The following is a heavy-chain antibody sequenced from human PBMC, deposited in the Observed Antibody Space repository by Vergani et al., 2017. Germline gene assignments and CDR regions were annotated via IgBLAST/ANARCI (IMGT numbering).Heavy chain of an antibody. J-gene: IGHJ6*04. CDR1: GFTFSGPA. Sequence: EVQLVESGGGLVQPGGSLKLSCAASGFTFSGPAMHWVRQASGKGLEWVGRIRSKANSYATAYAASVKGRFTISRDDSKNTAYLQMNSLKTEDTAVYYCTRPIGDIVVVPAGLDVWGKGTTVTVSS. CDR3: TRPIGDIVVVPAGLDV. V-gene: IGHV3-73*02. CDR2: IRSKANSYAT. D-gene: IGHD2-2*01.